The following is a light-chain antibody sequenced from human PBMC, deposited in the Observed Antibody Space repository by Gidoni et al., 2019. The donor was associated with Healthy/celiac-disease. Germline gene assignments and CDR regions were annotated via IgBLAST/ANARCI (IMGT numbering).Light chain of an antibody. CDR1: QSVSSY. V-gene: IGKV3-11*01. CDR2: DAS. J-gene: IGKJ4*01. Sequence: EIVLTQSPATLSLSPGERATLSCRASQSVSSYLAWSQQQPGQAPRLLTYDASNRATGIPARFSGSGSGTDFTLTISSLEPEDFAVYYCQQRSNWPPLTFGGGTKVEIK. CDR3: QQRSNWPPLT.